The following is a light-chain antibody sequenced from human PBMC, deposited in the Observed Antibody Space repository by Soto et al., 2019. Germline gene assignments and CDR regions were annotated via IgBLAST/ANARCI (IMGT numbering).Light chain of an antibody. CDR1: QSIGSY. CDR2: DAS. J-gene: IGKJ5*01. Sequence: IVVTHSPATLALSPGERATLSCRASQSIGSYLAWYQQKPGQAPRLLIYDASNRATGIPARFSGSGSGTEFTLTISSLQPEDFATYHCHQLTSYLRSTFGQGTRLEIK. V-gene: IGKV3-11*01. CDR3: HQLTSYLRST.